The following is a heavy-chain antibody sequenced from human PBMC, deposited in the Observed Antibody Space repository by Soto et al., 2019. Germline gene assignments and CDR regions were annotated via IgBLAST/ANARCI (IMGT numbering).Heavy chain of an antibody. Sequence: PGGSLRLSCAASGFTFSNNWMHWVRQAPGKGPVWVSRINSDGSSTYYADSVKGRFTISRDNAKNTLYLQMNSLRAEDTAVYYCAKKLVDFASGIPPFDYWGQGTLVTVSS. J-gene: IGHJ4*02. V-gene: IGHV3-74*01. CDR2: INSDGSST. D-gene: IGHD1-26*01. CDR1: GFTFSNNW. CDR3: AKKLVDFASGIPPFDY.